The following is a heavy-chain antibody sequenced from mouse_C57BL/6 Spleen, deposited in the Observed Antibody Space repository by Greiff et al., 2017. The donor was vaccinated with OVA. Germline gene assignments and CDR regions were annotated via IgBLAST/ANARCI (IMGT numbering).Heavy chain of an antibody. Sequence: EVKLVESGGDLVKPGGSLKLSRAASGFTFSSYGMSWVRQTPDKRLEWVATISSGGSYTYYPDSVKGRFTISRDNAKNTLYLQMSSLKSEDTAMYYCARRHDGYYAMDYWGQGTSVTVSS. V-gene: IGHV5-6*02. CDR2: ISSGGSYT. D-gene: IGHD2-3*01. J-gene: IGHJ4*01. CDR1: GFTFSSYG. CDR3: ARRHDGYYAMDY.